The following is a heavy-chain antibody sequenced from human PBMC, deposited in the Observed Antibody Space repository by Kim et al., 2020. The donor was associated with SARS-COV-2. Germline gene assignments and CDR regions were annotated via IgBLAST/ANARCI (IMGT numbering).Heavy chain of an antibody. CDR2: IYSTGTT. CDR3: ARDRRVITGGPENDY. CDR1: GFTVSSNY. D-gene: IGHD2-21*01. J-gene: IGHJ4*02. V-gene: IGHV3-66*01. Sequence: GGSLRLSCAASGFTVSSNYMSWVRQAPGKGLEWVSVIYSTGTTYYYADSVKGRFTISRENSKNKVYLQMNILRAEDTGVYYWARDRRVITGGPENDYWGQGTLVTVSA.